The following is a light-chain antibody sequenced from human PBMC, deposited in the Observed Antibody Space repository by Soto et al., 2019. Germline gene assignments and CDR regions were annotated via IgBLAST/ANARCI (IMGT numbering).Light chain of an antibody. CDR1: QDISNY. Sequence: DIQMTQSPSPLSASVGDRVTITCRATQDISNYLAWYQQKPGKVPKLLIYAASTLESGVPSRFSGGGSGTDFTLTISGLQPEDVATYHCQKYNSAPFFGQGTKVDIK. CDR2: AAS. J-gene: IGKJ2*01. CDR3: QKYNSAPF. V-gene: IGKV1-27*01.